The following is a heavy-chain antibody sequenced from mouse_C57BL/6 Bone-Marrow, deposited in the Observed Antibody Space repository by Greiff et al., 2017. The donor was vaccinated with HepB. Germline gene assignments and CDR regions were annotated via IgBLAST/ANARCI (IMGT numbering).Heavy chain of an antibody. CDR2: INYDGSST. V-gene: IGHV5-16*01. Sequence: EVMLVESEGGLVQPGSSMKLSCTASGFTFSDYYMARVRQVPEKGLEWVANINYDGSSTYYLDSLKSRFIISRDNAKNILYLQMSSLKSEDTATYYCARGGVRDYFDYWGQGTTLTVSS. J-gene: IGHJ2*01. CDR1: GFTFSDYY. CDR3: ARGGVRDYFDY. D-gene: IGHD2-2*01.